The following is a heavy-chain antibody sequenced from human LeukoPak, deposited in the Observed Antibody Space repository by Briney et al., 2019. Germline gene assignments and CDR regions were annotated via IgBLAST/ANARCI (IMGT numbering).Heavy chain of an antibody. V-gene: IGHV3-21*01. CDR1: GFTFSSYA. Sequence: GGSLRLSCAASGFTFSSYAMMWVRQAPGKGLEWVSSIDSNSSFIYSADSLKGRLTVSRDNAKNSLYLQMNSLRAEDTAVYYCARDFCDHWGQGTLVTVSS. CDR2: IDSNSSFI. J-gene: IGHJ5*02. CDR3: ARDFCDH. D-gene: IGHD3-3*01.